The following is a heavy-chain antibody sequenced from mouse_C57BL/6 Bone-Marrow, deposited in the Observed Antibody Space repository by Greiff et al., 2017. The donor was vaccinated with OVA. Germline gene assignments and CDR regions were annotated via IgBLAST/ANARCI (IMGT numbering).Heavy chain of an antibody. D-gene: IGHD1-1*01. CDR2: ISDGGSYT. CDR3: ARPTVVATDWYFDV. CDR1: GFTFSSYA. Sequence: EVKVEESGGGLVKPGGSLKLSCAASGFTFSSYAMSWVRQTPEKRLEWVATISDGGSYTYYPDNVKGRFTISRDNAKNNLYLQMSHLKSEDTAMYYCARPTVVATDWYFDVWGTGTTVTVSS. V-gene: IGHV5-4*03. J-gene: IGHJ1*03.